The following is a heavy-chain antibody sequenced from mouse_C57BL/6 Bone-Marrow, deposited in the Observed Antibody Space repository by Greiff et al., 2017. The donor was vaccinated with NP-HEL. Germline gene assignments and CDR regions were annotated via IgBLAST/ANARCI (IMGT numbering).Heavy chain of an antibody. V-gene: IGHV1-87*01. CDR2: GQGLEWIG. CDR1: YTFSRRVH. J-gene: IGHJ4*01. D-gene: IGHD1-1*01. CDR3: SEDAAVYYCAYYYGSSYGGAMDY. Sequence: VQLQQSGPELARPWASVKLSCPAFYTFSRRVHFAIRDTNYWMQWVKQRPGQGLEWIGAIYPGNGDTSYNQKFKGKATLTADKSTSTAYMQLSSLTSEDAAVYYCAYYYGSSYGGAMDYWGQGTSVTVSS.